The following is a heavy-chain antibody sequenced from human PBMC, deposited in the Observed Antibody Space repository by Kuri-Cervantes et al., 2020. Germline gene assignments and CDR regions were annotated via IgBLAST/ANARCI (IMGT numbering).Heavy chain of an antibody. CDR1: GYSISSGYY. D-gene: IGHD3-22*01. J-gene: IGHJ3*02. CDR2: IYYSGST. CDR3: AREGYSDAFDI. V-gene: IGHV4-31*01. Sequence: SETLSLTCTVSGYSISSGYYWSWIRQHPGKGLEWIGYIYYSGSTYYNPSLKSLVTISVDTSKNQFSLKLSSVTAADTAVYYCAREGYSDAFDIWGQGTMVTVSS.